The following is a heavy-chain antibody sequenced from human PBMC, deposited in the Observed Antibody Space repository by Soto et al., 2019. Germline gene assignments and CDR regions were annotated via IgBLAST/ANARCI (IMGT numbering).Heavy chain of an antibody. J-gene: IGHJ6*02. CDR1: GYSFTSYW. V-gene: IGHV5-51*01. D-gene: IGHD3-3*01. Sequence: GESLKISCKGSGYSFTSYWIGWVRQMPGKGLEWMGITYPGDSDTRYSPSFQGQVTISADKSISTAYLQWSSLKASDTAMYYCVRRGGQYYDFWSGYYGYYYGMDVWGQGTTVTVSS. CDR3: VRRGGQYYDFWSGYYGYYYGMDV. CDR2: TYPGDSDT.